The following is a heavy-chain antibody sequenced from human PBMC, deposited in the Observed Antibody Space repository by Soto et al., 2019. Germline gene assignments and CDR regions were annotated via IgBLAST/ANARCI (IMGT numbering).Heavy chain of an antibody. CDR2: INHSGST. D-gene: IGHD3-3*01. V-gene: IGHV4-34*01. Sequence: PSETLSLTXAVYGGSFSGYYWSWIRQPPGEGLEWIGEINHSGSTNYNPSLKSRVTISVDTSKNQFSLKLSSVTAADTAVYYCARGGVLRFLEWLPYTPYFDYWGQGTLVTVSS. CDR1: GGSFSGYY. CDR3: ARGGVLRFLEWLPYTPYFDY. J-gene: IGHJ4*02.